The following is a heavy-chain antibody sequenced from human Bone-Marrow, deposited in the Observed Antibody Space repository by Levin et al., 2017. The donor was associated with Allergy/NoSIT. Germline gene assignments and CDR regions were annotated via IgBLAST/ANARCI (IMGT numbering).Heavy chain of an antibody. V-gene: IGHV1-2*02. CDR3: ARFTMIRDRDY. J-gene: IGHJ4*02. Sequence: PGESLKISCTTSGYAFTAHFIQWVRQAPGQGLEWMGWINPKNGETEYAQKFQGRVTMTRDTSASTTYMDLRWLTSDDTATYYCARFTMIRDRDYWGQGTLVIVSS. CDR2: INPKNGET. D-gene: IGHD3-10*01. CDR1: GYAFTAHF.